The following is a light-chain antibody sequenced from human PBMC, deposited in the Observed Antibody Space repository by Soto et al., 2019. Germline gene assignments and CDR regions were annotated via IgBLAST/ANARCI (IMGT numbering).Light chain of an antibody. CDR3: QQANSFPLT. CDR2: TTS. Sequence: DIQMTQSPSSVSEYVGDRVTITCRASQGINNWLAWYQQKPGEPPKLLIYTTSNLQSGVPSRFSGSGSGTDFTLTISSLQPEDFATYYCQQANSFPLTFGGGTKVEIK. CDR1: QGINNW. V-gene: IGKV1D-12*01. J-gene: IGKJ4*01.